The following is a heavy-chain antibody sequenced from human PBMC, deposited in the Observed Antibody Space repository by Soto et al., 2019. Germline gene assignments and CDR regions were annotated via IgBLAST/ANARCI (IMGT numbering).Heavy chain of an antibody. CDR1: GYSISSGYY. Sequence: PSETLSLTCAVSGYSISSGYYWGWIRQPPGKGLEWIGSIYHSGSTYYNPSLKSRVTISVDTSKNQFSLKLRSVTAADTAVYYCARDTMSLVVITTRDAFDIWGQGKMV. V-gene: IGHV4-38-2*02. CDR2: IYHSGST. D-gene: IGHD3-22*01. J-gene: IGHJ3*02. CDR3: ARDTMSLVVITTRDAFDI.